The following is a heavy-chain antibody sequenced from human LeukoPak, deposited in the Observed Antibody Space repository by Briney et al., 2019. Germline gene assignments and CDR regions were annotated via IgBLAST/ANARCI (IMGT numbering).Heavy chain of an antibody. CDR1: GYTFTSYY. V-gene: IGHV1-46*03. J-gene: IGHJ4*02. D-gene: IGHD4-23*01. CDR2: INPSSGST. Sequence: ASVKVSCKASGYTFTSYYMHWVRQAPGQGLEWMGLINPSSGSTSYAQKFQGRVTITRDTSTSTVYMELSSLRSEDTAVCYCVKEGYDYGGSHPWYWGQGTLVSVPS. CDR3: VKEGYDYGGSHPWY.